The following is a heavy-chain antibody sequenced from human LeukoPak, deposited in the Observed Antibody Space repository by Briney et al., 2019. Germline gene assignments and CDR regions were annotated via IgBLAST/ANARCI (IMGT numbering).Heavy chain of an antibody. V-gene: IGHV2-5*08. J-gene: IGHJ4*02. CDR3: AHLYDSSGYYYARFDY. CDR1: GGSISSYYW. D-gene: IGHD3-22*01. CDR2: IYWDDDK. Sequence: TLSLTCTVSGGSISSYYWSWIRQPPGKALEWLALIYWDDDKRYSPSLKSRLTITKDTSKNQVVLTMTNMDPVDTATYYCAHLYDSSGYYYARFDYWGQGTLVTVSS.